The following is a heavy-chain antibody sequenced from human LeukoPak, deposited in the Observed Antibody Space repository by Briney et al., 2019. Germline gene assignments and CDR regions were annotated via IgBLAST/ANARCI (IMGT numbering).Heavy chain of an antibody. CDR1: GFTFSSYG. V-gene: IGHV3-30*18. Sequence: GGSLRLSCAASGFTFSSYGMHWVRQAPGKGLEWVAVISYDGSNKYYADSVKGRFTISRDNSKNTLYLQMNSLRAEDTAVYYCAKARSVLGYFDLWGRGTLVTVSS. D-gene: IGHD2-8*02. CDR2: ISYDGSNK. CDR3: AKARSVLGYFDL. J-gene: IGHJ2*01.